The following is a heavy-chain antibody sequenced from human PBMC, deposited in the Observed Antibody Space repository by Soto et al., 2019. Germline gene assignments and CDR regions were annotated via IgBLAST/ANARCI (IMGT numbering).Heavy chain of an antibody. CDR2: ISYDGTNK. CDR1: GFTFSSYG. Sequence: GGSLRLSCAASGFTFSSYGMHWVRQAPGKGLEWVAVISYDGTNKYYADSVKGRFTISRDNSKNTLYLQMNSLRAEDTAVDYCAKGDTTMAPDSWAQGTLVPVSS. D-gene: IGHD5-18*01. V-gene: IGHV3-30*18. J-gene: IGHJ4*02. CDR3: AKGDTTMAPDS.